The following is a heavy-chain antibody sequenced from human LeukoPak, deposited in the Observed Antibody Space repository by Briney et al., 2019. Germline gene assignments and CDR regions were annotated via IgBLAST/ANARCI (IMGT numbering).Heavy chain of an antibody. CDR1: GGSISSGGYS. Sequence: SQTLSLTCAVSGGSISSGGYSWSWIRQPPGKGLEWIGYIYHSGSTYYNPSLKSRVTISVDGSKNQFSLKLSSVTAADTAVYYCARVSGTEGLDYWGQGTLVTVSS. CDR3: ARVSGTEGLDY. J-gene: IGHJ4*02. CDR2: IYHSGST. D-gene: IGHD1-26*01. V-gene: IGHV4-30-2*01.